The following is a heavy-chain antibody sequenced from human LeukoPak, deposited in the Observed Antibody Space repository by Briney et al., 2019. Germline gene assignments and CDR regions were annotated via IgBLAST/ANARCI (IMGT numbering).Heavy chain of an antibody. D-gene: IGHD3-10*01. CDR1: GYTFSSYW. J-gene: IGHJ4*02. V-gene: IGHV5-51*01. CDR3: ARLNRVLRGVFDY. Sequence: GESLKISCTGSGYTFSSYWIGWVRQMPGKGLEWMGIIYPGDSEIRYSPSFQGQVTISADKSISTAYLQWSSLKTSDNAMYYCARLNRVLRGVFDYWGQGTLVTVSS. CDR2: IYPGDSEI.